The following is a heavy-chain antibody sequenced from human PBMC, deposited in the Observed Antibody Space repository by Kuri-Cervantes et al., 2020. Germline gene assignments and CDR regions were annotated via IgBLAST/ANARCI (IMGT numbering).Heavy chain of an antibody. D-gene: IGHD5-12*01. CDR3: AREGLSGYALDS. CDR2: ISSSGST. Sequence: ESLKISCTVSGGSISSSYWSWTRQPPGKGLEWIGYISSSGSTNYNPSLKSRVTISVDKSKNQFSLKLSSVTAADTALYYCAREGLSGYALDSWGQGTLVTVSS. J-gene: IGHJ4*02. CDR1: GGSISSSY. V-gene: IGHV4-59*12.